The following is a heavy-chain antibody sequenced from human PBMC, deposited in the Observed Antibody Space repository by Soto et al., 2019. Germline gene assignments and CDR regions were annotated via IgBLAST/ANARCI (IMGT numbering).Heavy chain of an antibody. CDR2: IYHSGTT. V-gene: IGHV4-30-2*01. D-gene: IGHD2-15*01. Sequence: PSETLSLTCTVSCGSIINDNYSWSWVRQPPGKGLEWIGYIYHSGTTYYNPSLNSRVTISVDGSSNQFSLKLTSVMAADTAVYYCARVVPATRYFESWGTGLLVTVSS. CDR1: CGSIINDNYS. J-gene: IGHJ4*02. CDR3: ARVVPATRYFES.